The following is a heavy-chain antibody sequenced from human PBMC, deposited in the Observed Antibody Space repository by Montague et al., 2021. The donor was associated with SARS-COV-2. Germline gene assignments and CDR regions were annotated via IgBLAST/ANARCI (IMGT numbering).Heavy chain of an antibody. CDR1: GGSLSTYY. J-gene: IGHJ6*02. CDR2: IDDSGTT. CDR3: ARNAYNHYGLDV. Sequence: SETLSLTCSVSGGSLSTYYWSWIRQPPGKGLEWIGYIDDSGTTRXNPSLRSRATISLDLSKNQFSLDLNSVTAADTAAYYCARNAYNHYGLDVWGQGTTVTVSS. V-gene: IGHV4-59*08.